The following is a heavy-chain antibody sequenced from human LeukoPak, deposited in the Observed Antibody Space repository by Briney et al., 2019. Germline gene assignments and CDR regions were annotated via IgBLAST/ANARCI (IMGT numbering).Heavy chain of an antibody. V-gene: IGHV4-39*06. CDR1: SGSSSSSSDW. D-gene: IGHD2-2*01. Sequence: SETLSPTCSVYSGSSSSSSDWWGWIRQAPGKGLEWIGSIANTGSTYYNRSLKSRVTMSVDTSKNQLPLMLSSVTAADTAVYHGARVSSRYCTSTICYFKWFAPWGQGTLVTVSS. J-gene: IGHJ5*02. CDR3: ARVSSRYCTSTICYFKWFAP. CDR2: IANTGST.